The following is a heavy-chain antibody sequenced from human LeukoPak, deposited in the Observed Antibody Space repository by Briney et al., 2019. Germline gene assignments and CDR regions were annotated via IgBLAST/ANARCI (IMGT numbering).Heavy chain of an antibody. V-gene: IGHV1-8*01. CDR3: ARETRVRGVILSWAWFDP. D-gene: IGHD3-10*01. Sequence: ASVKVSCKASGYTFTSYDINWVRQATGQGLEWMGWMNPNSGNTGYAQKFQGRVTMTRNTSISTAYMELSSLRSEDTAVYYCARETRVRGVILSWAWFDPWGQGTLVTVSS. CDR1: GYTFTSYD. J-gene: IGHJ5*02. CDR2: MNPNSGNT.